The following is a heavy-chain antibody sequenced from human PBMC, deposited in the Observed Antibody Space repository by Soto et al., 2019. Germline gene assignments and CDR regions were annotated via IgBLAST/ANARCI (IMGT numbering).Heavy chain of an antibody. J-gene: IGHJ4*02. V-gene: IGHV3-7*01. CDR1: GFTFSSYW. Sequence: PGGSLRLSCAASGFTFSSYWMTWVRQAPGKGLEWVANMKQDGSEKYYVDSVKGRFTISRDNAKNSLFLQMNSLRAEDTAVYYCATHLDWGFDYWGQGTLVTVSS. CDR3: ATHLDWGFDY. D-gene: IGHD7-27*01. CDR2: MKQDGSEK.